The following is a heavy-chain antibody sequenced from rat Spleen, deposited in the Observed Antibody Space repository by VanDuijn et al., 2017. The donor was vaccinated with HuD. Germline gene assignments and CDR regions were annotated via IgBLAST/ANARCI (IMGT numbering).Heavy chain of an antibody. CDR1: GFTFSDYA. V-gene: IGHV5-27*01. CDR3: TTDTFYDGTYYPGGFDY. J-gene: IGHJ2*01. CDR2: ISTGGDNT. D-gene: IGHD1-12*02. Sequence: EVKLVESGGGLVQPGRSLKLSCAASGFTFSDYAMAWVRQAPTKGLEWVAYISTGGDNTYYRDSVKGRFTISRDNAKSTLYLQLDSLRSEDTATYYCTTDTFYDGTYYPGGFDYWGQGVMVTVSS.